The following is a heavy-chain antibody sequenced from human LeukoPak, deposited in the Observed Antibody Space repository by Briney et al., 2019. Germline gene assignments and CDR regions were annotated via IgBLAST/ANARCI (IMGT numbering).Heavy chain of an antibody. CDR3: AREGIRVNYYYYGMDV. Sequence: SETLSLTCTVSGGSISSGDYYWSWIRQPPGKGLEWIGYIYYSGSTYYNPSLKSRVTISEDTSKNQFSLKLSSVTAADTAVYYCAREGIRVNYYYYGMDVWGQGTTVTVSS. CDR2: IYYSGST. J-gene: IGHJ6*02. V-gene: IGHV4-30-4*01. D-gene: IGHD2/OR15-2a*01. CDR1: GGSISSGDYY.